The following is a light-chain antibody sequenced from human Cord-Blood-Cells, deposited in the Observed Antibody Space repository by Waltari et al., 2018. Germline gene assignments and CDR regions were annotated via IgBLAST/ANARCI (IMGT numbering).Light chain of an antibody. Sequence: EIVMTQSPATMSVSPGARATLSCRASQSVRSNLAWYQQRPGQAPRLLIYGASTRATGIPARCSGSGSGTQFTLTISSLRSEDFAVYYCGQYNNWPPITFGQGTRLEIK. J-gene: IGKJ5*01. CDR2: GAS. V-gene: IGKV3-15*01. CDR3: GQYNNWPPIT. CDR1: QSVRSN.